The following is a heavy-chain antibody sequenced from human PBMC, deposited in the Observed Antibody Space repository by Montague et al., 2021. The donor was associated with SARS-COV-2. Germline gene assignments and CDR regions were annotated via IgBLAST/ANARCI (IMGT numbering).Heavy chain of an antibody. D-gene: IGHD3-16*02. CDR3: ARIRSDPPLLYLGVCDYYFDX. Sequence: PALVKPTQTLTPTCTVSGFSLNNRLGVTWIRQPPGKALEWLAHIFLNGEQSVTTSLKTRVTVSRDTSKNQVVLSMTNVDPADTATYYCARIRSDPPLLYLGVCDYYFDXWGQGILVSVSS. CDR2: IFLNGEQ. CDR1: GFSLNNRLG. J-gene: IGHJ4*02. V-gene: IGHV2-26*01.